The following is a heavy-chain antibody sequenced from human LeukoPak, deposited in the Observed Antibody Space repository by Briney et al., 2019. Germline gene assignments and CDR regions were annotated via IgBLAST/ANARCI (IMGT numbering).Heavy chain of an antibody. CDR2: ITSSLSYI. CDR1: GFTFKSYT. V-gene: IGHV3-21*01. Sequence: GGSLRLSCAASGFTFKSYTMNWVRQAPGKGLEWVSSITSSLSYISYADSVKGRFTIPRDNAKNSLSLQMNSLRAEDTAVYYCARDFGRTSDWQPRLYYGMDVWGQGTTVTVSS. CDR3: ARDFGRTSDWQPRLYYGMDV. J-gene: IGHJ6*02. D-gene: IGHD2-2*01.